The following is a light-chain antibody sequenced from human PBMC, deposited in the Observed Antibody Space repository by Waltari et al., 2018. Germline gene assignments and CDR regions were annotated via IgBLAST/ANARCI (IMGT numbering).Light chain of an antibody. V-gene: IGLV2-11*01. J-gene: IGLJ3*02. CDR2: DVS. Sequence: QSALTQPRSVSGSPGQSVTIPCTGTSSDVGGYDYVSWYQQYPGKGPKLMFYDVSKRPSGVPYRFSASKSGNTASLTISGLQPEDEADYYCCAYAGSYFMVFGGGTRLTVL. CDR1: SSDVGGYDY. CDR3: CAYAGSYFMV.